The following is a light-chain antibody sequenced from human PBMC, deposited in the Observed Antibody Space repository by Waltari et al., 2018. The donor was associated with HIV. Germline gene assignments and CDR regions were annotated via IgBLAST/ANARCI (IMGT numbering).Light chain of an antibody. CDR3: QFYGSSPRFT. CDR2: GAS. J-gene: IGKJ3*01. Sequence: VLTQSPGTLSLSPGARATLSCRTSLSVSGSYLAWYQQRPGQAPRLLIYGASSRATGIPDRFSGSGSGTDFTLTITRLEPGDVAVYYCQFYGSSPRFTFGPGTTVDI. V-gene: IGKV3-20*01. CDR1: LSVSGSY.